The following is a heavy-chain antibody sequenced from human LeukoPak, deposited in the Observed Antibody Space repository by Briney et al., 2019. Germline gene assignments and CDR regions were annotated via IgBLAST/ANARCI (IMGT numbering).Heavy chain of an antibody. CDR3: AREWSGYSYYYYYMDV. CDR1: GFTFSSYA. CDR2: ISYDGSNK. Sequence: GGSLRLSCAPSGFTFSSYAMHWVRQAPGKGLEWVAVISYDGSNKYYADSVKGRFTISRDNSKNTLYLQMNSLRAEDTAVYYCAREWSGYSYYYYYMDVWGKGTTVTLSS. J-gene: IGHJ6*03. V-gene: IGHV3-30-3*01. D-gene: IGHD3-3*01.